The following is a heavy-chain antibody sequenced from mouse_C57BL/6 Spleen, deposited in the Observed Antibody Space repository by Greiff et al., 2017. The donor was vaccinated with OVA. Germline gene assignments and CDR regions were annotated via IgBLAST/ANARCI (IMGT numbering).Heavy chain of an antibody. CDR3: ARSQYYGSGYDYAMDY. CDR1: GYTFTSYT. Sequence: QVQLQQSGAELARPGASVKMSCKASGYTFTSYTMHWVKQRPGQGLEWIGYINPSSGYTKYNQKFKDKATLTADKSSSTAYMQLSSLTSEDSAVYYCARSQYYGSGYDYAMDYWGQGTSVTVSS. D-gene: IGHD1-1*01. V-gene: IGHV1-4*01. J-gene: IGHJ4*01. CDR2: INPSSGYT.